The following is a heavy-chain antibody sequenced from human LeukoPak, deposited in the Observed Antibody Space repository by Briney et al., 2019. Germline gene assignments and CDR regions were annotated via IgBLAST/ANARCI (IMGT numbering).Heavy chain of an antibody. CDR2: ISSAGTTK. CDR1: GFTFSSYE. V-gene: IGHV3-48*03. CDR3: ARDYWFDP. Sequence: QSGGSLRLSCAASGFTFSSYEMNWVRQAPGKGLEWISYISSAGTTKIYADPVKGRFTISRDNAKNSLYLQMNSLRAEDTAVYYCARDYWFDPWGHGTLVTVSS. J-gene: IGHJ5*02.